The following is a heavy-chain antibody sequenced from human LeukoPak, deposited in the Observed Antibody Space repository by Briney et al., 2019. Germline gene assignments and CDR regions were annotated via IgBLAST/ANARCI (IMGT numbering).Heavy chain of an antibody. CDR3: ARDPAYGDYVGYYGMDV. D-gene: IGHD4-17*01. V-gene: IGHV1-2*04. CDR2: INPNSGGT. J-gene: IGHJ6*02. CDR1: GYTFTGYY. Sequence: GASVKVSCKASGYTFTGYYMHWVRQAPGQGLEWMGWINPNSGGTNYAQKFQGWVTMTRDTSISTAYMELSRLRSDDTAVYYCARDPAYGDYVGYYGMDVWGQGTTVTVSS.